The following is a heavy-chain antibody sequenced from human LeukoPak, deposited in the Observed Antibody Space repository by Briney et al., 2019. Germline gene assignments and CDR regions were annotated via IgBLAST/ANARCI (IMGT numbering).Heavy chain of an antibody. CDR1: GGTFSSYA. V-gene: IGHV1-69*04. J-gene: IGHJ4*02. CDR3: ARTSGNYYCLEY. Sequence: GASVKVSCKASGGTFSSYAISWVRQAPGQGLEWMGRIIPILGIANYAQKFQGRVTITADKSTSTAYMELSSLRSEDTAVYYCARTSGNYYCLEYWGQGTLVTVSS. D-gene: IGHD1-26*01. CDR2: IIPILGIA.